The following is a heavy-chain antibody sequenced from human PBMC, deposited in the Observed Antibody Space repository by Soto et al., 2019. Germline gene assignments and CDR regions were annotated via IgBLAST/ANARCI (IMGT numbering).Heavy chain of an antibody. D-gene: IGHD2-15*01. CDR1: GYTFTSYG. V-gene: IGHV1-18*01. Sequence: ASVKVSCKASGYTFTSYGISWVRQAPGQGLEWMGWISAYNGYTNYAQKLQDRVTMTTDTSTSTAYMELRNLVSDDTAVYYCARAPLPNCSGGTCYPWWFDPWGQGTLVTVSS. CDR3: ARAPLPNCSGGTCYPWWFDP. CDR2: ISAYNGYT. J-gene: IGHJ5*02.